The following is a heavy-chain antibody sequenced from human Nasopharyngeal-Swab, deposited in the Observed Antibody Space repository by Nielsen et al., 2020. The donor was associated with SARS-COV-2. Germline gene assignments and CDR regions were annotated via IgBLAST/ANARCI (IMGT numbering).Heavy chain of an antibody. Sequence: RQAPGKGLEWIGSIYYSGSTYYNPSLKSRVTISVDTSKNQFSLKLSSVTAADTAVYYCARHGTTVTRNYAFDTWGQGTMVTVSS. V-gene: IGHV4-39*01. D-gene: IGHD4-17*01. CDR3: ARHGTTVTRNYAFDT. J-gene: IGHJ3*02. CDR2: IYYSGST.